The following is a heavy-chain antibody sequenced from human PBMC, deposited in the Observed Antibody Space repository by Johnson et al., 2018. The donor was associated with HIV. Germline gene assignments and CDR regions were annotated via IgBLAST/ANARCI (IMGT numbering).Heavy chain of an antibody. CDR3: ARDGSVFGVVGFFDI. CDR2: ISSVGSNK. Sequence: VQLVESGGGLVQPGGSLSLSCAASGFTFSSYAMSWVRQAPGKGLEWVAIISSVGSNKYYADSVKGRFTISRDNSKNTLYLQMNSLRPEDTAVYYCARDGSVFGVVGFFDIWGQGTMVTVSS. V-gene: IGHV3-30-3*01. D-gene: IGHD3-3*01. CDR1: GFTFSSYA. J-gene: IGHJ3*02.